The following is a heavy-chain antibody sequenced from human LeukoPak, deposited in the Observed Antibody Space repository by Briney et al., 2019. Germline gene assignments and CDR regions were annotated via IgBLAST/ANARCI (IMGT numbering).Heavy chain of an antibody. J-gene: IGHJ4*02. CDR1: GFTFSSYW. D-gene: IGHD3-10*01. CDR2: INSDGSST. CDR3: ARGGHYYGSGSYSLY. V-gene: IGHV3-74*01. Sequence: GGSLRLSCAASGFTFSSYWMHWVRQAPGKGLVWVSRINSDGSSTSYADSVKGRFTISRDNAKNTLYLEMNSLRAEDTAVYYCARGGHYYGSGSYSLYWGQGTLVTVSS.